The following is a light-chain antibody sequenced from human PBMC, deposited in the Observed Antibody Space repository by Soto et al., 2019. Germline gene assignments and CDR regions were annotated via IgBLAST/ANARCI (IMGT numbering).Light chain of an antibody. CDR1: QSISYH. Sequence: DIQMTQSPPSLSASVGDRVTITCRASQSISYHLNWYQQKPGKAPKLLIYAAFSFQSGAQSRFSGSGSGTDFTLTISGLQPEDFAVSYCQQSHSLPITFGPGTKVDIK. J-gene: IGKJ3*01. V-gene: IGKV1-39*01. CDR3: QQSHSLPIT. CDR2: AAF.